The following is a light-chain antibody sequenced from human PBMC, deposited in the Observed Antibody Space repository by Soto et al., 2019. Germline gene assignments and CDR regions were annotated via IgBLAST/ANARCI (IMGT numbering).Light chain of an antibody. J-gene: IGKJ4*01. CDR3: QQLNSYPLT. CDR1: QGISSY. CDR2: AAS. V-gene: IGKV1-9*01. Sequence: IQLTQSPSSLSASVGDRVTITCRASQGISSYLAWYQQKPGKAPKLLIYAASTLQRGVPSRFSGGGSGTDFTITISSLQPEDFAIYYCQQLNSYPLTFGGGTKVQIK.